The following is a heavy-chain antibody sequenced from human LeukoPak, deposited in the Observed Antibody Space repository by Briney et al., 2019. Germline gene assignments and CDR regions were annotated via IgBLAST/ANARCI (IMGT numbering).Heavy chain of an antibody. CDR3: ARDSYYYDSSGYYYLDY. Sequence: SETLSLTSTVSGGSISSGDYYWSWIRQPPGKGLEWIGYIYYSGSTYYNPSLKSRVIISVDTSKNQFSLKLSSVTAADTAVYYCARDSYYYDSSGYYYLDYWGQGTLVTVSS. V-gene: IGHV4-30-4*01. D-gene: IGHD3-22*01. CDR1: GGSISSGDYY. CDR2: IYYSGST. J-gene: IGHJ4*02.